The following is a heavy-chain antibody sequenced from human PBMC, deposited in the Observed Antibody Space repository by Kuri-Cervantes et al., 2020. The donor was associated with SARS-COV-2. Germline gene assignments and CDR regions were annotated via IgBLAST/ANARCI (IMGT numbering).Heavy chain of an antibody. V-gene: IGHV1-2*02. CDR1: GYTFTGYY. Sequence: ASVKVSCKASGYTFTGYYMHWVRQAPGQGLEWMGWINPNSGGTNYAQKFQGRVTMTRDTSISTAYMELSRLRSDDTAVYYCAGEGVGAHKGYYMDVWGKGTTVTVSS. D-gene: IGHD1-26*01. CDR2: INPNSGGT. CDR3: AGEGVGAHKGYYMDV. J-gene: IGHJ6*03.